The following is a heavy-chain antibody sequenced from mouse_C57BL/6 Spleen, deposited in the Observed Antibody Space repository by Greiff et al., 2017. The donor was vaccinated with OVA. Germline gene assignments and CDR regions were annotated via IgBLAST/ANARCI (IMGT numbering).Heavy chain of an antibody. CDR3: ARQKVLFAY. J-gene: IGHJ3*01. CDR1: GFTFSSYG. Sequence: EVQVVESGGDLVKPGGSLKLSCAASGFTFSSYGMSWVRQTPDKRLAWVATISSGGSYTSYPDRVKGRFTISRDNAKNTLYLQMSSQKSEDTAMYYCARQKVLFAYWGQGTLVTVSA. CDR2: ISSGGSYT. V-gene: IGHV5-6*01.